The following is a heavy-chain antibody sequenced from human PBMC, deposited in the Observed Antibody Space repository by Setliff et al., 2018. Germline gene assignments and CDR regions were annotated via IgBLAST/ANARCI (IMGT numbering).Heavy chain of an antibody. D-gene: IGHD2-15*01. CDR1: GDSISRSTYY. Sequence: SETLSLTCTVSGDSISRSTYYWGWIRQSPGKGLDWIGTVDHSGNTFYNPSLKSRVTISVDTSKYQLSLELASVTAADTAVYYCLRIRLVPHGHSWGQGTLVTVSS. CDR3: LRIRLVPHGHS. CDR2: VDHSGNT. J-gene: IGHJ4*02. V-gene: IGHV4-39*01.